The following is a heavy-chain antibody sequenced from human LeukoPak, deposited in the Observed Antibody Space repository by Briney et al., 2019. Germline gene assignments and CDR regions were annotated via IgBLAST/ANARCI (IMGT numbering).Heavy chain of an antibody. CDR3: TRVAVGYSLHTENDFWSGYYGIYYYYGMDV. V-gene: IGHV3-49*04. CDR2: IRSKAYGRTT. D-gene: IGHD3-3*01. CDR1: GFTFGDYA. Sequence: PGRSPRLSCTASGFTFGDYAMSWVRQAPGKGLGWGGFIRSKAYGRTTEYAASVKGRFTISRDDSKSLAYLQMNSLKTEDTAVYYCTRVAVGYSLHTENDFWSGYYGIYYYYGMDVWGQGTTVTVSS. J-gene: IGHJ6*02.